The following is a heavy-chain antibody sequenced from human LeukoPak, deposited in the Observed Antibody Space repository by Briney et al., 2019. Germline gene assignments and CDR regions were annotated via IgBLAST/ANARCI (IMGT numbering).Heavy chain of an antibody. CDR3: AGDDSPYLGYYGMDV. V-gene: IGHV3-21*01. CDR1: GFTFSSYS. Sequence: PGGSLRLSCAASGFTFSSYSMNWVRQAPGKGLEWVSSISSSSSSYIYYADSVKGRFTISRDNAKNSLYLQMNSLRAEDTAVYYCAGDDSPYLGYYGMDVWGQGTTVTVSS. CDR2: ISSSSSSYI. J-gene: IGHJ6*02. D-gene: IGHD3-16*01.